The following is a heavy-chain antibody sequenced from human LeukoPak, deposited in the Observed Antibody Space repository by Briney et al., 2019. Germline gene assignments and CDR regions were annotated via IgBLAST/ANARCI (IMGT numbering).Heavy chain of an antibody. CDR3: ARDRQSIVGATFSG. J-gene: IGHJ4*02. D-gene: IGHD1-26*01. V-gene: IGHV3-30-3*01. CDR2: ISYDGSNK. Sequence: GGPLRLSCAASGFTFSSYAMPWVRQAPGKGLEWVAVISYDGSNKYYADSVKGRFTISRDNSKNTLYLQMNSLRAEDTAVYYCARDRQSIVGATFSGWGQGTLVTVSS. CDR1: GFTFSSYA.